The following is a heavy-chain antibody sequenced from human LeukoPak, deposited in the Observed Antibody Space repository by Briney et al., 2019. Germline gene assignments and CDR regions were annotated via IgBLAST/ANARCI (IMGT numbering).Heavy chain of an antibody. V-gene: IGHV3-33*01. D-gene: IGHD3-22*01. CDR1: GFTFSSYA. J-gene: IGHJ4*02. Sequence: GGSLRLSCAASGFTFSSYAMHWVRQAPGKGLEWVAVIWYDGSNKYYGDSLKGRFTISRDDSKNTLYLKMHSLRAEDTAVYYCARDNYYDSGGYYYPGYFDCWGQGTLVTVSS. CDR3: ARDNYYDSGGYYYPGYFDC. CDR2: IWYDGSNK.